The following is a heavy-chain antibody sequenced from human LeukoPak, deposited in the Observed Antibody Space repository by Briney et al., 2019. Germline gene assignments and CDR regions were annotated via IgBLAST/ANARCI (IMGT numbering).Heavy chain of an antibody. D-gene: IGHD1-26*01. V-gene: IGHV3-23*01. J-gene: IGHJ4*02. CDR3: ATRPPSETYFGVLDY. CDR1: GIAFKDRA. Sequence: GGSLRLSCEASGIAFKDRAMTWVRRAPGKGLEWVSGITGSGASTYYAESVKGRFTISRDNSKNTLYLQMNSLRVEDTALYYCATRPPSETYFGVLDYWGQGTRVTVSS. CDR2: ITGSGAST.